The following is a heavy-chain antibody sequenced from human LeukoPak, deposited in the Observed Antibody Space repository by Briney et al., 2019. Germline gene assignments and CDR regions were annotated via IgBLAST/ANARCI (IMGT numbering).Heavy chain of an antibody. Sequence: GGSLRLSCAASGFTFSSYGMNWVRQAPGKGLEWVSYISSSSSTIYYADSVKGRSTISRDNAKNSLYMQMNSLRDEDTAVYHCATDYYGMDVWGQGTTVTVSS. D-gene: IGHD2-8*02. CDR1: GFTFSSYG. CDR2: ISSSSSTI. V-gene: IGHV3-48*02. J-gene: IGHJ6*02. CDR3: ATDYYGMDV.